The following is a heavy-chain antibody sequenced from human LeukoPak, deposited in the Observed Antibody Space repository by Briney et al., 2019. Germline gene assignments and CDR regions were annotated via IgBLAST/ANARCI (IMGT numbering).Heavy chain of an antibody. Sequence: GGSLRLSCAASGFTFSSYWMHWVRQAPGKGLVWVSRINSDGSGTSYADSVKGRFTISRDNAKNTLYLQMNSLRAEDTAVYYCARDQPLRLRQLYYYYMDVWGKGTTVTVSS. CDR3: ARDQPLRLRQLYYYYMDV. CDR2: INSDGSGT. V-gene: IGHV3-74*01. CDR1: GFTFSSYW. D-gene: IGHD6-25*01. J-gene: IGHJ6*03.